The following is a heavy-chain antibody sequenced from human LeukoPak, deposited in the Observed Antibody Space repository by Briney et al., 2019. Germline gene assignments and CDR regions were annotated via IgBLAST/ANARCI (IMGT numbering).Heavy chain of an antibody. Sequence: PGGSLRLSCAASGFTFSSYGMHWVRQAPGKGLEWVAVISYDGSNKYYADSVEGRFTISRDNSKNTLYLQMNSLRAEDTAVYYCATLPRSGRYNDYWGQGTLVTVSS. D-gene: IGHD6-19*01. V-gene: IGHV3-30*03. CDR2: ISYDGSNK. J-gene: IGHJ4*02. CDR3: ATLPRSGRYNDY. CDR1: GFTFSSYG.